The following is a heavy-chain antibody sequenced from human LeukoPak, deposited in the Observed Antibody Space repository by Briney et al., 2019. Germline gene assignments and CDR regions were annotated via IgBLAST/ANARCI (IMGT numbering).Heavy chain of an antibody. CDR1: GGTLSSYA. CDR3: ARGYCSGGSCYPFDY. CDR2: ISAYNGNT. Sequence: ASVKVSCKASGGTLSSYAISWVRQAPGQGLEWMGWISAYNGNTNYAQKLQGRVTMTTDTSTSTAYMELRSLRSDDTAVYYCARGYCSGGSCYPFDYWGQGTLVTVSS. D-gene: IGHD2-15*01. V-gene: IGHV1-18*01. J-gene: IGHJ4*02.